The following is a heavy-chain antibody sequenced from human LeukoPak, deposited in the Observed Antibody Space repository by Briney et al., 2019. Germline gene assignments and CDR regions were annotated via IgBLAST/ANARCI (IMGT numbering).Heavy chain of an antibody. V-gene: IGHV1-18*01. D-gene: IGHD3-9*01. Sequence: ASVKVSCKASGYTFTSYGISWVRQAPGQGLEWMGWISAYNGNTNYAQKLQGRVTMTTDTSTSTAYMELRSLRSDDTAVYYCARVVGGDILTGYTIHGWLDPWGQGTLVTVSS. CDR1: GYTFTSYG. CDR2: ISAYNGNT. J-gene: IGHJ5*02. CDR3: ARVVGGDILTGYTIHGWLDP.